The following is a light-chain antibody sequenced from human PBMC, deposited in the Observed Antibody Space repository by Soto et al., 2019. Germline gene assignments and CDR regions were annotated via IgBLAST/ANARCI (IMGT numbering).Light chain of an antibody. CDR3: QQRET. J-gene: IGKJ1*01. Sequence: EIVLTQSPATLSLSPGERATLSCRASQSVSSYLAWYQQKPGQAPRLLIYDASNRATGIPARFSGSGSGTDFTLTISSLEPEDFAVYYCQQRETFGQGTKAEIK. CDR2: DAS. CDR1: QSVSSY. V-gene: IGKV3-11*01.